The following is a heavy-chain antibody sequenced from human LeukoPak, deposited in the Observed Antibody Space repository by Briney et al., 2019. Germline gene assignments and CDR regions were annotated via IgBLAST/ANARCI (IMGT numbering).Heavy chain of an antibody. J-gene: IGHJ4*02. CDR1: GYTFTSYG. CDR2: ISAYNGNT. V-gene: IGHV1-18*01. CDR3: ARDTSYDSSGYTDNDY. D-gene: IGHD3-22*01. Sequence: ASVKVSCKASGYTFTSYGISWVRQAPGQGLEWVGWISAYNGNTNYAQKLQGRVTMTTDTSTSTAYMELRSLRSDDTAVYYCARDTSYDSSGYTDNDYWGQGTLVTVSS.